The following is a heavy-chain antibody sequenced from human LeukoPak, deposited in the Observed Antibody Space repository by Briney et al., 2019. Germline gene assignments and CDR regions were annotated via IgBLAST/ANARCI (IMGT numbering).Heavy chain of an antibody. CDR2: IYYSGTT. CDR1: GGSISSSDYY. Sequence: SETLSLTCTVSGGSISSSDYYWGWIRQPPGKGLEWIASIYYSGTTHYNPSHQSRVTMSVDTSKNQFSLKLSSVTAADTAVYYCASPIVGAKYAFDIWGQGTMVTVSS. V-gene: IGHV4-39*01. J-gene: IGHJ3*02. CDR3: ASPIVGAKYAFDI. D-gene: IGHD1-26*01.